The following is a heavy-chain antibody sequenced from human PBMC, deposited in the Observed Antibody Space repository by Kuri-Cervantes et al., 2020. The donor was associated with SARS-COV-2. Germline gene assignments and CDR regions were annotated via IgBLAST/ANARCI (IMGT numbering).Heavy chain of an antibody. J-gene: IGHJ6*02. Sequence: GSLRLSCAVYGGSFSGYYWCWIRQPPGKGLEWIWEINHSGSTNYNPSLKSRVTISVDTSKNQFSLKLSSVTAADTAVYYCARVSVVVVPAAIHYYYGMDVWGQGTTVTVSS. CDR1: GGSFSGYY. CDR2: INHSGST. V-gene: IGHV4-34*01. D-gene: IGHD2-2*01. CDR3: ARVSVVVVPAAIHYYYGMDV.